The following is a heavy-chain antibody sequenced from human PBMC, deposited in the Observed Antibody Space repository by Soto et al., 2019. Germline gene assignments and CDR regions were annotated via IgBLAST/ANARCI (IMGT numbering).Heavy chain of an antibody. J-gene: IGHJ4*02. V-gene: IGHV4-39*01. CDR1: GGSITTSSFY. CDR3: VKQXGGYEFDSTGNWGGFDY. Sequence: SGTLSLTCSVSGGSITTSSFYWGWIRHPPGKGLEWIGTIHYRAGTFNNPSLKSRVSLSVDTSKNLVSLEVTSVTASDTAVYYCVKQXGGYEFDSTGNWGGFDYWGQGTQVTVSS. CDR2: IHYRAGT. D-gene: IGHD3-22*01.